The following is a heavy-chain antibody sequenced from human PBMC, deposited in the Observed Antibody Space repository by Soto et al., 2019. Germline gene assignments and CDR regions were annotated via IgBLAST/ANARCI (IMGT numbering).Heavy chain of an antibody. D-gene: IGHD5-12*01. V-gene: IGHV3-30*18. CDR3: AKEFEMATIWVYYYYYGMDV. Sequence: PGGSLRLSCAASGFTFSSYGMHWVRQAPGKGLEWVAVISYDGSNKYYADSVKGRFTISRDNSKNTLYLQMNSLRAEDTAVYYCAKEFEMATIWVYYYYYGMDVWGQGTTVTVSS. CDR2: ISYDGSNK. J-gene: IGHJ6*02. CDR1: GFTFSSYG.